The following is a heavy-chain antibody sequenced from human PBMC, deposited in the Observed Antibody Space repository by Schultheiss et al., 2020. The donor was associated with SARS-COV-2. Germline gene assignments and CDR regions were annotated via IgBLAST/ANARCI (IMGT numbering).Heavy chain of an antibody. D-gene: IGHD6-6*01. Sequence: GGSLRLSCAASGFTFSSYAMNWVRQAPGKGLEWVANIKQDGSEKYYVDSVKGRFTISRDNARNSLYLQMNSLRAEDTAVYYCAKRGSEGAGRLLDYWGQGSLVTVSS. CDR3: AKRGSEGAGRLLDY. V-gene: IGHV3-7*03. CDR2: IKQDGSEK. J-gene: IGHJ4*02. CDR1: GFTFSSYA.